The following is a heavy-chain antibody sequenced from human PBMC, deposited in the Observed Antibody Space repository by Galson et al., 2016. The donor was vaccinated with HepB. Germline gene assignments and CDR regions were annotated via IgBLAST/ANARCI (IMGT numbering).Heavy chain of an antibody. J-gene: IGHJ4*02. CDR1: GGSISSFKC. Sequence: SETLSLTCAVSGGSISSFKCLSWVRQPPGKGLEWIGSIYYSGSTYYNPSLKSRVTISVDTSKNQFSLNLSSVTAADTAVYYCARHSSYYGNFDYWGQGTLVTVSS. CDR3: ARHSSYYGNFDY. V-gene: IGHV4-39*01. D-gene: IGHD2-15*01. CDR2: IYYSGST.